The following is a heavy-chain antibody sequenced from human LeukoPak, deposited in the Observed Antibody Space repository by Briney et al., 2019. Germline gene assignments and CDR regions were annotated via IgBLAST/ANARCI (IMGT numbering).Heavy chain of an antibody. CDR3: ARVFVTNYYDSSGYFDFDY. D-gene: IGHD3-22*01. Sequence: SQTLSLTCTVSGGSISSGDYYWSWIRQPPGKGLEWIGYIYYSGSTYYNPSLKSRVTTSVDTSKNQFSLKLSSVAAADTAVYYCARVFVTNYYDSSGYFDFDYWGQGTLVTVSS. CDR1: GGSISSGDYY. CDR2: IYYSGST. V-gene: IGHV4-30-4*01. J-gene: IGHJ4*02.